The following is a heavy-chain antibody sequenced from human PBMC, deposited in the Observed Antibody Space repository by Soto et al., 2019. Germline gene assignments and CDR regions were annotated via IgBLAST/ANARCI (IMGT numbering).Heavy chain of an antibody. CDR1: GYTFTSYG. J-gene: IGHJ4*02. V-gene: IGHV1-18*01. CDR2: INPYNGNT. D-gene: IGHD6-13*01. CDR3: ARVGVGLAAPRVWPY. Sequence: GASVKVSCKASGYTFTSYGISWVRQAPGQGLEWMAWINPYNGNTKYAEKFLGRVTATTDTSTATAYKEVRSLTSDDTAVFYCARVGVGLAAPRVWPYWGQGTPVTVAS.